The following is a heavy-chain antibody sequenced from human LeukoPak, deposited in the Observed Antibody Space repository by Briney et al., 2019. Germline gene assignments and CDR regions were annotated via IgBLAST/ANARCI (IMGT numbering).Heavy chain of an antibody. CDR2: ISSNGGST. V-gene: IGHV3-64*01. CDR1: GFTFSSYA. J-gene: IGHJ3*02. D-gene: IGHD4-17*01. Sequence: PGGSLRLSCAASGFTFSSYAMHWVRQAPGKGLEYVSAISSNGGSTYYANSVKGRFTISRDNSKNTLYLQMGSLRAEDMAVYYCAKLPYAVTTFRGAFDIWGQGTMVTVSS. CDR3: AKLPYAVTTFRGAFDI.